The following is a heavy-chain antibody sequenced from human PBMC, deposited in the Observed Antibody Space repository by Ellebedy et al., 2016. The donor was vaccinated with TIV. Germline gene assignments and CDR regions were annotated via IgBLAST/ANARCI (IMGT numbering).Heavy chain of an antibody. CDR3: AREAWGSYGTEYLQH. CDR1: GFTFSSYS. J-gene: IGHJ1*01. D-gene: IGHD3-16*01. V-gene: IGHV3-48*04. Sequence: PGGSLRLSCTASGFTFSSYSMTWVRQAPGKGLEWISYISSGISIYYADSVKGRFTISRDNAKNSLYLQMKSLRVEDTAVYYCAREAWGSYGTEYLQHWGQGTLVTVSA. CDR2: ISSGISI.